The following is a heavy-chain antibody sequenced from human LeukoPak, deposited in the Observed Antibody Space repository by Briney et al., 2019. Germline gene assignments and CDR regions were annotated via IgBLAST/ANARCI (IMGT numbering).Heavy chain of an antibody. J-gene: IGHJ4*02. CDR2: VYPGDSDT. CDR3: VRLPNYGYSRRLNFDY. Sequence: GASLKISCKGSGYSFTNHWIGWVRQLPGKGLEWMGIVYPGDSDTRYSPSFQGQVTVSADKSVNTAYLQWSSLKASDTAMYYCVRLPNYGYSRRLNFDYWGQGTLVTVSS. D-gene: IGHD5-18*01. V-gene: IGHV5-51*01. CDR1: GYSFTNHW.